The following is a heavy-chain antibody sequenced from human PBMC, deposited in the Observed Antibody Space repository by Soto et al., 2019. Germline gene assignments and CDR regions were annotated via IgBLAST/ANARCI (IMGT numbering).Heavy chain of an antibody. D-gene: IGHD2-15*01. CDR1: GFTFNNYG. CDR3: ASKGAGYCSGGSCYYMGV. CDR2: ISDSGDTT. V-gene: IGHV3-23*01. J-gene: IGHJ6*03. Sequence: EVQLLDSGGGLVQPGGSLRLSCVASGFTFNNYGVSWVRQAPGKGLEWVSSISDSGDTTYYADSVKGRFTISRDNSKNTIYLQMNSLRVEDTALYYCASKGAGYCSGGSCYYMGVWGKGTTVAVSS.